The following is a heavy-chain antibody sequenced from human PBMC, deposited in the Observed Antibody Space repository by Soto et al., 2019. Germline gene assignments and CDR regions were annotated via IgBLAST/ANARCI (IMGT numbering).Heavy chain of an antibody. CDR3: ARLTLAHDSSGYHIFDY. J-gene: IGHJ4*02. CDR2: ISAYNGNT. V-gene: IGHV1-18*01. D-gene: IGHD3-22*01. CDR1: GYTFTSYG. Sequence: GASVKVSCKASGYTFTSYGISWVRQAPGQGLEWMGWISAYNGNTNYAQKLQGRVTMSVDRSINTAYLEWSSLKASDSAMYYCARLTLAHDSSGYHIFDYWGLGTLVTVSS.